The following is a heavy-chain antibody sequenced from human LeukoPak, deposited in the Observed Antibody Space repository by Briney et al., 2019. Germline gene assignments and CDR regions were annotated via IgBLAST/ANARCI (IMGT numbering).Heavy chain of an antibody. Sequence: GGSLRLSCLTSGFTFRDYGLGWVRQAPGMGLEWVSFTRSRIYGGAPEYAASVRGRFSVSRDDSESIACLQMNNLKSEDTAVYYCARGQTVSGAKYYFDFWSPGTLVTVSS. V-gene: IGHV3-49*04. CDR3: ARGQTVSGAKYYFDF. CDR1: GFTFRDYG. D-gene: IGHD3-10*01. CDR2: TRSRIYGGAP. J-gene: IGHJ4*02.